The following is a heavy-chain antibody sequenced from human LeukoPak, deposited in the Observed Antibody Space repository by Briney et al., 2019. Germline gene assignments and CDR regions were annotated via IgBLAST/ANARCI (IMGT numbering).Heavy chain of an antibody. CDR3: AKGTGYSSGWAFDY. D-gene: IGHD6-19*01. CDR1: GFTFSSYA. V-gene: IGHV3-23*01. J-gene: IGHJ4*02. Sequence: GGSLRLSCAASGFTFSSYAMSWVRQAPGQGLEWVSAISDSGGSTYYADSVKGRFTISRDNSKNTLYLQMNSLRAEDTAVYYCAKGTGYSSGWAFDYWGQGTLVTVSS. CDR2: ISDSGGST.